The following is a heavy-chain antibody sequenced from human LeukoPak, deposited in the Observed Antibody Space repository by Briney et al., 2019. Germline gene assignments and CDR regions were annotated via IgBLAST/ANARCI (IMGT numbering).Heavy chain of an antibody. CDR2: ISTSGSYI. CDR3: ARDWDTDYYDSSGYYNDY. CDR1: GFTFSNYM. D-gene: IGHD3-22*01. J-gene: IGHJ4*02. Sequence: PGGSLRLSGAASGFTFSNYMKNWVRQAPGKGLEWVSSISTSGSYIYYADSVKGRFTISRDNAKNSLYLQMNSLRAEDTAVYYCARDWDTDYYDSSGYYNDYWGQGTLVTVSS. V-gene: IGHV3-21*01.